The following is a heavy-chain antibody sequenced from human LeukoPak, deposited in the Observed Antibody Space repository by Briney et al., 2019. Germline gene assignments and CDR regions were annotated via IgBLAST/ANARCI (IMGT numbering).Heavy chain of an antibody. CDR2: ISYDGSNK. CDR3: ARDQHYTVGDFDY. V-gene: IGHV3-30*03. D-gene: IGHD3-16*01. Sequence: GGSLRLSCAASGFTFSSYSMNWVRQAPGKGLEWVAVISYDGSNKYYADSVKGRFTISRDDSKNTLYLQMNSLRAEDTAVYYCARDQHYTVGDFDYWGQGTLVTVSS. J-gene: IGHJ4*02. CDR1: GFTFSSYS.